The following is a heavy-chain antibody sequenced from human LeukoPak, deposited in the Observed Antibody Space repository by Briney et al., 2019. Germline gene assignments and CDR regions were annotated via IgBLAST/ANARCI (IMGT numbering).Heavy chain of an antibody. Sequence: GGSLRLSCAASGFTVSSNYMSWVRQAPGKGLEWVSVIYSGGSTYYADSVKGRFTISRDNSKNTLYLQMNSLRAEDTAVYYCAKDLYDSSGYYSPAIGYWGQGTLVTVSS. J-gene: IGHJ4*02. CDR3: AKDLYDSSGYYSPAIGY. CDR1: GFTVSSNY. V-gene: IGHV3-53*01. CDR2: IYSGGST. D-gene: IGHD3-22*01.